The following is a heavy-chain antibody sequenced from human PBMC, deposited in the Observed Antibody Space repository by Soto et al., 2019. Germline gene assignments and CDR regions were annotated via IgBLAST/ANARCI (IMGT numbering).Heavy chain of an antibody. V-gene: IGHV4-4*08. J-gene: IGHJ4*02. Sequence: PSETLSLTCTLSGGSFSPNYWAWIRQPPGKGLEWIGYNGGTTSYNPSLKSRVTITLETSKSQFSLRLTSVTASDTAVYYCAKDWGHRFASGSSYFDYWGQGTRVTVSS. CDR1: GGSFSPNY. CDR3: AKDWGHRFASGSSYFDY. D-gene: IGHD3-10*01. CDR2: NGGTT.